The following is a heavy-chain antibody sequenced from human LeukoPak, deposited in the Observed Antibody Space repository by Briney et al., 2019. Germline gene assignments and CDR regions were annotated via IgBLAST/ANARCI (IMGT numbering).Heavy chain of an antibody. Sequence: GGSLRLSCAASGFTFSSYAMSWVRQAPGKGLEWVSVISDSGGSTYYADSVKGRFTISRDNSKDTLHLQMNSLRAEDTAVYYCAKGGWYSNYWYWGYFDYWGQGTLVTVSS. CDR1: GFTFSSYA. D-gene: IGHD6-13*01. J-gene: IGHJ4*02. CDR2: ISDSGGST. CDR3: AKGGWYSNYWYWGYFDY. V-gene: IGHV3-23*01.